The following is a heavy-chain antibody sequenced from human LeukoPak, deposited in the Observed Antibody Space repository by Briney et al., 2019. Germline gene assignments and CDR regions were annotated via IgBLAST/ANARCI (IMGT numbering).Heavy chain of an antibody. CDR3: ARGYKGVVISPNWFDP. D-gene: IGHD3-3*01. Sequence: SETLSLTCAVYGGSFSGYYWSWIRQPPGKGLEWIGEINHSGSTNYNPSLKSRVTISVDTSKNQFSLKLSSVTAADTAVYYCARGYKGVVISPNWFDPWGQETLVTVSS. CDR2: INHSGST. J-gene: IGHJ5*02. CDR1: GGSFSGYY. V-gene: IGHV4-34*01.